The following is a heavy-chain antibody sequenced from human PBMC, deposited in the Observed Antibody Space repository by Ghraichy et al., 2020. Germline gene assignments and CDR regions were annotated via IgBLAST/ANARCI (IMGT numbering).Heavy chain of an antibody. CDR3: ARRYFFDSDGYYSPDY. CDR1: GFTFSTYY. CDR2: ISTGSTYM. V-gene: IGHV3-21*01. D-gene: IGHD3-22*01. J-gene: IGHJ4*02. Sequence: WGSLRLSCAASGFTFSTYYMNWVRQAPGKGLEWVSCISTGSTYMYYADSVRGRFTISRDNAKNSVYLQMDSLRVEDTAVYYCARRYFFDSDGYYSPDYWGQGTLVTVSS.